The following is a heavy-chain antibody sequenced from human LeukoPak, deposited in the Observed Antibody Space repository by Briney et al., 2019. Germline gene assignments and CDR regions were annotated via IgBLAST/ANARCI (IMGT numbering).Heavy chain of an antibody. CDR3: ARWGHGLAHFDY. CDR1: GDSISRNCVA. D-gene: IGHD3-16*01. Sequence: SQTLSLTCAISGDSISRNCVAWNWIGQSPSRGLEWLGRTYYRSKWYDDYAVSVKSRITITPDTSKNQFSLQLNSVTPEDTAVYYCARWGHGLAHFDYWGQGTLVTVSS. CDR2: TYYRSKWYD. J-gene: IGHJ4*02. V-gene: IGHV6-1*01.